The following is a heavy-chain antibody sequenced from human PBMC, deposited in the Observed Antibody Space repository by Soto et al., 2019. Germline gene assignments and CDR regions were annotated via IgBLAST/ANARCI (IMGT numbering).Heavy chain of an antibody. J-gene: IGHJ4*02. V-gene: IGHV3-23*01. CDR2: ISGSGGTT. Sequence: PGGSLRLSCAASGFTFSSYAMSWVRQAPGKGLEWVSAISGSGGTTYYADSVKGRFTISRDNSKNTLYLQMNSLRAEDTAVYYCAKVRSVVVTAFDYWGQGTLVTVSS. D-gene: IGHD2-21*02. CDR1: GFTFSSYA. CDR3: AKVRSVVVTAFDY.